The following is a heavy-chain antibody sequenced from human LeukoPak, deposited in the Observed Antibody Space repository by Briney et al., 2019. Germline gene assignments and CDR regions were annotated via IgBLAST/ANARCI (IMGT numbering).Heavy chain of an antibody. CDR1: GGSISSYY. CDR3: ARGLGSYYDSSGYYYLSGGGAFDI. V-gene: IGHV4-59*01. D-gene: IGHD3-22*01. CDR2: IYYSGST. J-gene: IGHJ3*02. Sequence: PSETLSLTCTVSGGSISSYYWSWIRQPPGKGLEWIGYIYYSGSTNYNPSLKSRVTISVDTSKNQFSLKLSSVTAADTAVYYCARGLGSYYDSSGYYYLSGGGAFDIWGQGTMVTVSS.